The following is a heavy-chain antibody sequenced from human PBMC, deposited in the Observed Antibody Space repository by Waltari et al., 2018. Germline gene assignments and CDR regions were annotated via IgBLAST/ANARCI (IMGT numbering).Heavy chain of an antibody. V-gene: IGHV3-21*01. D-gene: IGHD3-22*01. CDR1: GFTFSSYS. Sequence: EVQLVESGGGLVKPGGSLRLLCAASGFTFSSYSINWVRQAPGKRLAWVSYISSSAGDIYYADSVRGRFTVSRDNTNNSLYLQMNSLRAEDTAVYYCARDTYYDSSGYKRIDFWGQGTLVTVSS. J-gene: IGHJ4*02. CDR2: ISSSAGDI. CDR3: ARDTYYDSSGYKRIDF.